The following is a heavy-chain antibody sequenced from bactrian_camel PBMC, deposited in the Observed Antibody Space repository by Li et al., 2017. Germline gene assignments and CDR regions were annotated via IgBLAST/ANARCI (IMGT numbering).Heavy chain of an antibody. Sequence: VQLVESGGGSVQAGGSLILSCTFSGATYSRRCMAWFRQVPGKGREAVAAADADRRTIYGDFVEGRFTISRDNGKNTVYLQMNNLKTENTAVYYCATGAYGGDLYIHWGQGTQVTVS. CDR3: ATGAYGGDLYIH. D-gene: IGHD6*01. CDR2: ADADRRT. V-gene: IGHV3S9*01. CDR1: GATYSRRC. J-gene: IGHJ4*01.